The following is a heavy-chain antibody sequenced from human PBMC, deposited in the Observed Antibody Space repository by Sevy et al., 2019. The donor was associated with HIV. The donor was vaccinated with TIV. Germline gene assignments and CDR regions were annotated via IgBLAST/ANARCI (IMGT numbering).Heavy chain of an antibody. CDR1: GYIFTTYY. V-gene: IGHV1-2*06. CDR2: INPNSGGT. J-gene: IGHJ4*02. CDR3: AVVATIRNFDY. Sequence: ASVKVSCKTSGYIFTTYYMHWVRQAPGLGLEWMGRINPNSGGTIYAQKFQDRVTMTRDTSISTAYMDVSSLRSDDTAVYYCAVVATIRNFDYWGQGTLVTVSS. D-gene: IGHD5-12*01.